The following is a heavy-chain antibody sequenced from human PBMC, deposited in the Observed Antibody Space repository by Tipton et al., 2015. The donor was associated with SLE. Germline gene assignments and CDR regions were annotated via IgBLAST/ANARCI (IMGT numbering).Heavy chain of an antibody. CDR3: ARVGGEEDFDY. J-gene: IGHJ4*02. CDR2: INPKSGGT. Sequence: QSGAEVKKPGASVKVSCKASGYTFTGYYMHWVRQAPGQGLEWMGWINPKSGGTIYAQKFQGRVTMTRDTSISTAYLQWSSLRASDTAMYYCARVGGEEDFDYWGQGTLVTVSS. D-gene: IGHD3-16*01. CDR1: GYTFTGYY. V-gene: IGHV1-2*02.